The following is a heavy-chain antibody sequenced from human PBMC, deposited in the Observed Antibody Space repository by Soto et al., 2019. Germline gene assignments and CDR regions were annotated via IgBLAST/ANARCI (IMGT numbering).Heavy chain of an antibody. V-gene: IGHV4-34*01. CDR2: INHSGST. D-gene: IGHD1-26*01. CDR3: ARVSGSYSHWFDY. J-gene: IGHJ4*02. Sequence: SETLSLTCAVYGGSFSGYYWSWIRQPPGKGLEWIGEINHSGSTNYNPSLKSRVTISVDTSKNQFSLKLSSVTAADTAVYYCARVSGSYSHWFDYWGQGTLVTVSS. CDR1: GGSFSGYY.